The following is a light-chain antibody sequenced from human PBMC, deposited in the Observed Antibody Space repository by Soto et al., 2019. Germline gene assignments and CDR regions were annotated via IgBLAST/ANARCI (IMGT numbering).Light chain of an antibody. J-gene: IGKJ2*01. Sequence: EIVMTQSPATLSVSPGERVTLSCRTSQSVNSNLAWYQQKPGQAPSLLIYGASARATGIPARFSGSGSGTEFTLTISSLQSEDYAVYYCQHYNNWPFTFGQGTKVDIK. CDR2: GAS. CDR3: QHYNNWPFT. CDR1: QSVNSN. V-gene: IGKV3-15*01.